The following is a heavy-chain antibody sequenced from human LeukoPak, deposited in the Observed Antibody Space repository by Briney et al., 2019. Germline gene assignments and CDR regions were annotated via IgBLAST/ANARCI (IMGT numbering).Heavy chain of an antibody. Sequence: SETLSLTCTVSGGSISSYYWSRIRQPPGKGLEWIGYIYYSGSTNYNPSLKSRVTISVDTSKNQFSLKLSSVTAADTAVYYCASSSPYYYDSSGSSLGYWGQGTLVTVSS. D-gene: IGHD3-22*01. CDR2: IYYSGST. CDR3: ASSSPYYYDSSGSSLGY. CDR1: GGSISSYY. J-gene: IGHJ4*02. V-gene: IGHV4-59*01.